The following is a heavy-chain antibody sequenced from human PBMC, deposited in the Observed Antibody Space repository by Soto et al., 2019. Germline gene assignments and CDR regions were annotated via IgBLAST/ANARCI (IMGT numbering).Heavy chain of an antibody. V-gene: IGHV3-30-3*01. CDR3: ASQTVAGTAFDI. CDR2: ISYDGSNK. D-gene: IGHD6-19*01. J-gene: IGHJ3*02. Sequence: QVPLVESGGGVVQPGRSLRLSCAASGFTFSSYAMHWVRQAPGKGLEWVAVISYDGSNKYYADSVKGRFTISRDNSKNTLYLQMNSLRAEDTAVYYCASQTVAGTAFDIWGQGTMVTVSS. CDR1: GFTFSSYA.